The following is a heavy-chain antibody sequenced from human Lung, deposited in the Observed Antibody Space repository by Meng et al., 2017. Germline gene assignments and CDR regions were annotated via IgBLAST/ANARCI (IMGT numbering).Heavy chain of an antibody. Sequence: VQSQVVGDVLVMPSEALCLTCVGSGGSFSDYYWGWIRQPPGKGLEWIGEINHSGSTNYNPSLERRATISVDTAQNNLSLKLISVTAADSAVYYCARGPTTMAHDFDYWGQGTLVTVSS. J-gene: IGHJ4*02. CDR3: ARGPTTMAHDFDY. CDR2: INHSGST. CDR1: GGSFSDYY. V-gene: IGHV4-34*01. D-gene: IGHD4-11*01.